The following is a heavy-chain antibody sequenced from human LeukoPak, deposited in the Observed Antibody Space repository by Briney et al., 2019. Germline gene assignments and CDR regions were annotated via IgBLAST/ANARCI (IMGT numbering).Heavy chain of an antibody. CDR3: ARDLSGGDYVPSDY. D-gene: IGHD4-17*01. CDR1: GYTLTELA. V-gene: IGHV1-46*01. CDR2: INPSGGST. Sequence: ASVKVSCKVSGYTLTELAIHWVRQAPGQGLEWMGIINPSGGSTSYAQKFQGRVTMTRDTSTSTVYMELSSLRSEDTAVYYCARDLSGGDYVPSDYWGQGTLVTVSS. J-gene: IGHJ4*02.